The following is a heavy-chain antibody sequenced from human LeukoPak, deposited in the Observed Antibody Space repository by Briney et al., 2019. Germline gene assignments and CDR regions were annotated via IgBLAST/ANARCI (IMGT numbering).Heavy chain of an antibody. CDR3: AREYCSRTSCSGLDY. J-gene: IGHJ4*02. Sequence: PGGSLRLSCAASGFTFSSHAMSWVRQAPGKGLEWVSAISGSGGSTYYADSVKGRFTISRDKSKNTLYLQMNSLRAEDTAVYYCAREYCSRTSCSGLDYWGQGTLVTVSS. CDR2: ISGSGGST. V-gene: IGHV3-23*01. CDR1: GFTFSSHA. D-gene: IGHD2-2*01.